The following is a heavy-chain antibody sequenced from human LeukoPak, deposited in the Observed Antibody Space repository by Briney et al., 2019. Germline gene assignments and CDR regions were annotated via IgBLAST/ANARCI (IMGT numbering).Heavy chain of an antibody. Sequence: GGSLRLSCAASGFTFDDYAMHWVRQAPGKGLEWVSGISWNSGSIGYADSVKGRFTISRDNAKNSLYLQMNSLRAEDTAVYYCARNPSPYNWNDDGDFDYWGQGTLVTVSS. J-gene: IGHJ4*02. CDR1: GFTFDDYA. D-gene: IGHD1-20*01. CDR3: ARNPSPYNWNDDGDFDY. V-gene: IGHV3-9*01. CDR2: ISWNSGSI.